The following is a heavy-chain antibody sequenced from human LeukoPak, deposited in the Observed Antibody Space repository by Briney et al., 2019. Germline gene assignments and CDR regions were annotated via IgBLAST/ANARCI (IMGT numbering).Heavy chain of an antibody. D-gene: IGHD3-22*01. CDR1: GYTFIDNY. V-gene: IGHV1-2*02. Sequence: ASVKVSCKASGYTFIDNYIHWVRQAPGQGFEWMGWINPNSGGTNYAQKFHGRVTMTRGTSVSTAYMELSRLRSDDTAVYYCARDFHNPSYYYDGSGYFGPPIDWGQGTLVTVS. CDR3: ARDFHNPSYYYDGSGYFGPPID. J-gene: IGHJ4*02. CDR2: INPNSGGT.